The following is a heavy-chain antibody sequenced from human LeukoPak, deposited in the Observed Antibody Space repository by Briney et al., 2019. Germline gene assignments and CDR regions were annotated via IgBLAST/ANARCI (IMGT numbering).Heavy chain of an antibody. J-gene: IGHJ4*02. CDR3: ARGYCTSTSCYNDY. V-gene: IGHV3-30*04. CDR1: GFTFSSYA. Sequence: GGSLRLSCAASGFTFSSYAMHWVRQAPGKGLEWVATTSFDVSNKYYADSVKGRFTISRDNSKNTLYLQMNSLRTEDTAVYSCARGYCTSTSCYNDYWGQGTLVTVSS. D-gene: IGHD2-2*02. CDR2: TSFDVSNK.